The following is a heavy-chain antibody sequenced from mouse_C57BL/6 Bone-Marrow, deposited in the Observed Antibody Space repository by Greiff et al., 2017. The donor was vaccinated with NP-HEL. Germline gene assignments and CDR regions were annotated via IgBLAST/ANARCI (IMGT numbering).Heavy chain of an antibody. CDR2: IYPGNSDT. CDR3: TREMNYAWFAY. Sequence: VQLQQSGTVLARPGASVKMSCKTSGYTFTSYWMHWVNQRPGQGLEWIGAIYPGNSDTSYTQNFKGKAKLTAVTSASTAYMELSSLTNEDSAVYYCTREMNYAWFAYWGQGTLVTVSA. J-gene: IGHJ3*01. D-gene: IGHD2-4*01. V-gene: IGHV1-5*01. CDR1: GYTFTSYW.